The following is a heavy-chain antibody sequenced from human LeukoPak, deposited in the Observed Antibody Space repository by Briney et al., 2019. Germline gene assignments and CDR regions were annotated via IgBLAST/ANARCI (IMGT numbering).Heavy chain of an antibody. Sequence: GASVTVSCKASGYTFTSYGISWVRQAPGQGHEWMGWISAYNGNTNYAQQLQGRVTMTTDTSTSTAYMELRSLRSDDTAVYYCATLTPPSSGWGLYWYFDLWGRGTLVTVSS. CDR1: GYTFTSYG. CDR2: ISAYNGNT. CDR3: ATLTPPSSGWGLYWYFDL. D-gene: IGHD6-19*01. J-gene: IGHJ2*01. V-gene: IGHV1-18*01.